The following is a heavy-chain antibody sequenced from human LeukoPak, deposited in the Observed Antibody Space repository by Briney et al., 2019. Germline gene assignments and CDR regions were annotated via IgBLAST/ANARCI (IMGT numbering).Heavy chain of an antibody. D-gene: IGHD3-9*01. V-gene: IGHV3-7*01. CDR2: IKQDGSEK. CDR1: GFTFSSYW. CDR3: ARRWGTYDILTGYYRDQDAFDI. Sequence: GGSLRLSCAASGFTFSSYWMSWVRQAPGKGLEWVAIIKQDGSEKYYVDSVKGRFTISRDNAKNSLYLQMNSLRAEDTAMYYCARRWGTYDILTGYYRDQDAFDIWGQGTMVTVSS. J-gene: IGHJ3*02.